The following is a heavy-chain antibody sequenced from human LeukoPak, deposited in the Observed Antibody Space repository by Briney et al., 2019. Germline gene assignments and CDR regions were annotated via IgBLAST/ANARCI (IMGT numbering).Heavy chain of an antibody. CDR2: IIPMIGTA. Sequence: ASVKVSCKASGGIFSNHAVTWVRQAPGQGLEWMGRIIPMIGTAKYAQKFQGRVTMTEDTSTDTAYMELSSLRSEDTAVYYCAIISGSGGDAFDIWGQGTMVTVSS. CDR1: GGIFSNHA. J-gene: IGHJ3*02. D-gene: IGHD3-10*01. CDR3: AIISGSGGDAFDI. V-gene: IGHV1-69*04.